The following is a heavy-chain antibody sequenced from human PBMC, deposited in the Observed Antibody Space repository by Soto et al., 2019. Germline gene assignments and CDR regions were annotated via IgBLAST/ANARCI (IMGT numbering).Heavy chain of an antibody. CDR2: INAGNGNT. CDR3: ARGNIVVVVAALVWFDP. D-gene: IGHD2-15*01. Sequence: QVQLVQSGAEVKKPGASVKVSCKASGYTFTSYAMHWVRQAPGQRLEWMGWINAGNGNTKYSTKFLGRVTITRDTSVSTAYMELSSLRSEDTAGYYCARGNIVVVVAALVWFDPWGQGTLVTVSS. V-gene: IGHV1-3*01. CDR1: GYTFTSYA. J-gene: IGHJ5*02.